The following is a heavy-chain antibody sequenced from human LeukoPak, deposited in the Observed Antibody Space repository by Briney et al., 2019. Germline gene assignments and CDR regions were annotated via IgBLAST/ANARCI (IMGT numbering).Heavy chain of an antibody. V-gene: IGHV3-30*18. CDR2: ISYDGSNK. Sequence: GGSLRLSCAASGFTFSSYGMHWVRQAPGKGLEWVAVISYDGSNKYYADSVKGRFTISRDNSKDTLYLQMNSLRAEDTAVYYCAKDQSVTTSAFDYWGQGTLVTVSS. D-gene: IGHD4-17*01. CDR3: AKDQSVTTSAFDY. J-gene: IGHJ4*02. CDR1: GFTFSSYG.